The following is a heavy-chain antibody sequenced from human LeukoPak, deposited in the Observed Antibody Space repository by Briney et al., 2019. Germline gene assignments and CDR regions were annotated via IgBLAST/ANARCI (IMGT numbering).Heavy chain of an antibody. V-gene: IGHV1-18*01. D-gene: IGHD6-13*01. J-gene: IGHJ4*02. CDR1: GYSFSSYG. Sequence: GASVKVSCKASGYSFSSYGISWVRQAPGQGLEWMTWISGNNGNTDFPKNFQGRVTMTTDTSTTTVYMELRSLKSDDTAVYFCARGGRDSSSWFFDYWGQGTLVTVSS. CDR2: ISGNNGNT. CDR3: ARGGRDSSSWFFDY.